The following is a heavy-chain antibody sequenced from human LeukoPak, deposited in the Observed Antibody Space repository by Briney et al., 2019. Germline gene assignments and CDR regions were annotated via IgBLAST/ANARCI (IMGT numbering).Heavy chain of an antibody. CDR2: IWYDGSNK. D-gene: IGHD2-15*01. CDR3: AKDGGYCSGGSCYSGAEYFQH. Sequence: PGRSLRLSCAASGFTFSNYGMHWVRQAPGKGLEWVAVIWYDGSNKYYADSVKGRFTISRDNSKNTLHLQMNSLRAEDTAVSYCAKDGGYCSGGSCYSGAEYFQHWGQGTLVTVSS. J-gene: IGHJ1*01. CDR1: GFTFSNYG. V-gene: IGHV3-33*06.